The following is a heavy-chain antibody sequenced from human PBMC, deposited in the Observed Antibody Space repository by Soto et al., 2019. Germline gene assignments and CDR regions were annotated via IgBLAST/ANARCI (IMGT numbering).Heavy chain of an antibody. V-gene: IGHV5-51*01. CDR1: GYNFTTYW. Sequence: PGESLKISCKTSGYNFTTYWIGWVRQMPGKGLEWMGIILPGDSDTRYSPSFQGRVTISADTSIRTAFLQWSSLKTSDSATYYCARGADCSASNCYTGDFDYWGQGTLVTVSS. J-gene: IGHJ4*02. CDR3: ARGADCSASNCYTGDFDY. D-gene: IGHD2-2*02. CDR2: ILPGDSDT.